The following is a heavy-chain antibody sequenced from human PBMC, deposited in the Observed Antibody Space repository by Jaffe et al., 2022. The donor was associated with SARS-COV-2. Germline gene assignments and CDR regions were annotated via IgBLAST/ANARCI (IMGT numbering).Heavy chain of an antibody. V-gene: IGHV3-74*01. D-gene: IGHD4-17*01. CDR2: LNTDASVT. CDR3: ATGPREANGDLGH. J-gene: IGHJ4*02. Sequence: EVHLVESGGALVQPGGSLRLSCAASGFTFSRYWMSWVRQAPGKGLVWLSRLNTDASVTNYADFVKGRFTISRDNAKNTVYLQLNSLGAEDTAVYYCATGPREANGDLGHWGQGTLVTVSS. CDR1: GFTFSRYW.